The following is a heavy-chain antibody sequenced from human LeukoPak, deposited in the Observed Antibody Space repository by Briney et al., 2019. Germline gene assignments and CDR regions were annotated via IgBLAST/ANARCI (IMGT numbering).Heavy chain of an antibody. V-gene: IGHV1-3*01. CDR1: GYTFTSYA. Sequence: ASVKVSCKASGYTFTSYAMHWVRQAPGQRLEWMGWINAGNGNTKYSQKFQGRVTITRDTSASTAYMELSSLRSEDTAVFYCARASEYSSSLDYWGQGTLVTVSS. D-gene: IGHD6-6*01. J-gene: IGHJ4*02. CDR3: ARASEYSSSLDY. CDR2: INAGNGNT.